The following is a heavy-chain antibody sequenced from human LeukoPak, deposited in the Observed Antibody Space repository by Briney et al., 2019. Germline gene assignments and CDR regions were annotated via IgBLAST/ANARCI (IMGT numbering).Heavy chain of an antibody. D-gene: IGHD3-3*01. Sequence: SETLSLTCAVYGGSFSGYYWSWIRQPPGKGLEWIGEINHSGSTNYNPSLKSRVTISVDTSKNQFSLKLSSVTAADTAVYYCARAYYDFWSGYLYYFDHWGQGTLVTVSS. V-gene: IGHV4-34*01. CDR2: INHSGST. CDR1: GGSFSGYY. J-gene: IGHJ4*02. CDR3: ARAYYDFWSGYLYYFDH.